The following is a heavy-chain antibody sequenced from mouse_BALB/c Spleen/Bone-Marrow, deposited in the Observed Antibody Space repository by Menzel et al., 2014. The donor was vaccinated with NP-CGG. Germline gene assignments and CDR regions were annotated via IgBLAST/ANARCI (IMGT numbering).Heavy chain of an antibody. V-gene: IGHV1-80*01. CDR3: ARWGGENYVNYCAMDY. CDR2: IYPGDGDT. D-gene: IGHD1-1*01. J-gene: IGHJ4*01. CDR1: GYAFSSYW. Sequence: VQLQQSGAELVRPGSSVKISCKASGYAFSSYWVNWVKQRPGQGLEWIGQIYPGDGDTNYNGKFRGKATLTADKSSSXAYMQLSSLTFEDSAVYFCARWGGENYVNYCAMDYWGQGTSVTVSS.